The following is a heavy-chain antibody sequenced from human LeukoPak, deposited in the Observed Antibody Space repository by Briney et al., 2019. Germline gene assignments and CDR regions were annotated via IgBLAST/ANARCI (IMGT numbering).Heavy chain of an antibody. CDR3: ARPTYCSGGSCYSPIDY. V-gene: IGHV5-51*01. CDR1: GYSFTSYW. J-gene: IGHJ4*02. CDR2: IYPGDSDT. Sequence: GESLKISCKGSGYSFTSYWIGWVRQMPGKGLEWMGIIYPGDSDTRYSPSFQGQVTISADKSISTAYLQWSSLKASDTAMYYCARPTYCSGGSCYSPIDYWGQGTLVTVSS. D-gene: IGHD2-15*01.